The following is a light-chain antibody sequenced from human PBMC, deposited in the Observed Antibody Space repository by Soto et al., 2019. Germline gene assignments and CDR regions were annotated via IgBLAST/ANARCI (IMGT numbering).Light chain of an antibody. J-gene: IGKJ1*01. CDR2: GAS. Sequence: EIVMTQSPATLSASPGESATLSCRASQSVSSKLAWYQQRPGQAPRLLIYGASTRATGIPARFSGSGSGTEFTLTISSLQSEDFAVYYCQQYNNWPPWAFGQGTKVEIK. CDR3: QQYNNWPPWA. V-gene: IGKV3-15*01. CDR1: QSVSSK.